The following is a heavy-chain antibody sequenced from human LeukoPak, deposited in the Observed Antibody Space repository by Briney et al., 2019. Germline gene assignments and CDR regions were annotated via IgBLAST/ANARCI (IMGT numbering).Heavy chain of an antibody. CDR3: ARTVIPEYYFDY. CDR1: GGTFSSYA. J-gene: IGHJ4*02. Sequence: EASVKVSCKASGGTFSSYAISWVRQAPGQGLEWIGGIIPIFGTANYAQKFQGRVTITADESTSTAYMELSSLRSEDTAVYYCARTVIPEYYFDYWGQGTLVTVSS. D-gene: IGHD4-11*01. V-gene: IGHV1-69*13. CDR2: IIPIFGTA.